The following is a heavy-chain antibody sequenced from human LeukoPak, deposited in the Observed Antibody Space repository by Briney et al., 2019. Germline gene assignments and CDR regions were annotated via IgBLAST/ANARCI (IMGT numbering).Heavy chain of an antibody. V-gene: IGHV1-18*04. CDR3: ARVRGCDIVVVPAAHPYYYYGMDV. D-gene: IGHD2-2*01. CDR2: ISAYNGKT. CDR1: GYTVSSYG. Sequence: SSVSLSCTASGYTVSSYGISWGRQAPGQGRGWRGWISAYNGKTNNAQKLQGRVTMTTDTSTSTDYMELRSLRSDDTAVYYCARVRGCDIVVVPAAHPYYYYGMDVWGKGTTVTVSS. J-gene: IGHJ6*04.